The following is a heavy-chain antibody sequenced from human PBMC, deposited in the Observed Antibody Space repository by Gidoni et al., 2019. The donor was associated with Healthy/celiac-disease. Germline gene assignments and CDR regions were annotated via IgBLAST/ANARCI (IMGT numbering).Heavy chain of an antibody. J-gene: IGHJ4*02. CDR2: ISSSSSFI. Sequence: EVQLVESGGGLVKPGGSLRLSCAASGFTFSSYSMNWVRQAPGKGLEWVSSISSSSSFIYYADSVKGRFTISRDNAKNSLYLQMNSLRAEDTAVYYCASLDRWSNRDYWGQGTLVTVSS. CDR3: ASLDRWSNRDY. D-gene: IGHD6-13*01. V-gene: IGHV3-21*01. CDR1: GFTFSSYS.